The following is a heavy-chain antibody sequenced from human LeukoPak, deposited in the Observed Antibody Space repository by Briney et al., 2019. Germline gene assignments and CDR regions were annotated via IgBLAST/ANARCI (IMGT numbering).Heavy chain of an antibody. CDR2: ISAYNGNT. J-gene: IGHJ5*02. V-gene: IGHV1-18*01. CDR1: GYTFTTIG. Sequence: ASVKVSCKASGYTFTTIGITWVRQDPGQGLEWMGWISAYNGNTKYAQKFQGRVTMTTDTSTTTAYMELRALTSDDTAVYYCARAIAAGGIGGYNWFDPWGQGTLVSVSP. CDR3: ARAIAAGGIGGYNWFDP. D-gene: IGHD6-13*01.